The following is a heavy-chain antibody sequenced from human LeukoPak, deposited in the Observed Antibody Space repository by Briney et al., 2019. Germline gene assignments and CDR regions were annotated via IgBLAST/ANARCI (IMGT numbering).Heavy chain of an antibody. CDR1: GFTFDDYG. CDR2: ISGSGGST. Sequence: PGGSLRLSCAASGFTFDDYGMSWVREAPGKGLEWVSAISGSGGSTYYADSVKGRFTISRDNSKNTLYLQMNSLRAEDTAVYYCAKDKRSPRPPPDYWGQRTLVTVSS. J-gene: IGHJ4*02. CDR3: AKDKRSPRPPPDY. V-gene: IGHV3-23*01.